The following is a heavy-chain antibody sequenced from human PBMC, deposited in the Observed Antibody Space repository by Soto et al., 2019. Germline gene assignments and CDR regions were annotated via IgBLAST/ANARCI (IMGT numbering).Heavy chain of an antibody. CDR3: ARGRSSSWLDY. D-gene: IGHD6-13*01. J-gene: IGHJ4*02. V-gene: IGHV4-4*02. CDR1: GGSIRSNNW. Sequence: SETLSLTCAVSGGSIRSNNWWSWVRQPPGKGLEWIGEIFHSGSTNYNPSLKSRVTISVDTSKNQFSLKLSSVTAADTAVYYCARGRSSSWLDYWGQGTLVTVS. CDR2: IFHSGST.